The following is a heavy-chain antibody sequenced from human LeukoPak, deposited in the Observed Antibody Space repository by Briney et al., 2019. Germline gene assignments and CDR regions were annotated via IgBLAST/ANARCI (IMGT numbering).Heavy chain of an antibody. Sequence: ASVKVSCKASGYTFTSYTMNWVRQAPGEGLEWMGWITTNTGNPTYAQGFTGRFVFSLDTSVSTAYLQISSLKAEDTAVYYCARATRDSSSWEFDYWGQGTLVTVSS. J-gene: IGHJ4*02. V-gene: IGHV7-4-1*02. D-gene: IGHD6-13*01. CDR1: GYTFTSYT. CDR2: ITTNTGNP. CDR3: ARATRDSSSWEFDY.